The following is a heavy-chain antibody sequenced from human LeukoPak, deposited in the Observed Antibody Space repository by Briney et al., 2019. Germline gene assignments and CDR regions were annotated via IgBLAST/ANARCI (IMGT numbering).Heavy chain of an antibody. CDR1: GYGFTSYW. J-gene: IGHJ6*02. Sequence: GESLKISCKASGYGFTSYWIGWVRQMPGTGLEWMAIIYPGDSDTRYNPSFQGQVTISADKSINTAYLQWSSLKASDTAMYYCARRGTSDYYYTMDVWGQGTTVTVSS. CDR2: IYPGDSDT. V-gene: IGHV5-51*01. CDR3: ARRGTSDYYYTMDV. D-gene: IGHD1-1*01.